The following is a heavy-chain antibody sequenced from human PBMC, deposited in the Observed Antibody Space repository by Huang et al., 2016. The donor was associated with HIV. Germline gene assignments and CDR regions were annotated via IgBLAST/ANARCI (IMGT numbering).Heavy chain of an antibody. D-gene: IGHD2-15*01. CDR3: ARSQGYCSGGSCYGAFDL. CDR2: SYPGDSDT. Sequence: EVQLVQPGAEVKKPGESLKISCKGSGYTFTTYWIGWVRQMPGKGLEWMGISYPGDSDTRYSPSFIGQVTISADKSSSTAYLQWSSLKASDTAMYYCARSQGYCSGGSCYGAFDLWGQGTMVTVSS. V-gene: IGHV5-51*03. CDR1: GYTFTTYW. J-gene: IGHJ3*01.